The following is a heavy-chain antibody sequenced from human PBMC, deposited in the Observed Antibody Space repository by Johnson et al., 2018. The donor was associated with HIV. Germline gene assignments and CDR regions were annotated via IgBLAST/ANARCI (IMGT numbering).Heavy chain of an antibody. CDR2: INWNGDK. CDR3: ARNEYSNYGGRDAFDI. J-gene: IGHJ3*02. V-gene: IGHV3-20*04. Sequence: MLLVESGGGVVQPGRSLRLSCAASGFTFDDYGMSWVRQAPGKGLEWVSGINWNGDKGYGDSVKGRFTLSRDNAKNSLYLQMNGLRAEDTAVYYCARNEYSNYGGRDAFDIWGQGTMVTVPA. CDR1: GFTFDDYG. D-gene: IGHD4-11*01.